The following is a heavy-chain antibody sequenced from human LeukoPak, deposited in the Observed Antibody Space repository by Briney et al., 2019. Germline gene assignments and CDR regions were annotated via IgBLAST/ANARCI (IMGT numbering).Heavy chain of an antibody. CDR1: GYTFTDYY. CDR3: ARDAFRTVVSGWFDP. CDR2: INPKSGGT. Sequence: ASVKVSCKASGYTFTDYYIHWVRQAPGQGPEWMGWINPKSGGTKYARKFQGRVTMTRDTSIRTVYMEWGSLRFDDTAMYYCARDAFRTVVSGWFDPWGQGTLVTVSS. V-gene: IGHV1-2*02. J-gene: IGHJ5*02. D-gene: IGHD4-23*01.